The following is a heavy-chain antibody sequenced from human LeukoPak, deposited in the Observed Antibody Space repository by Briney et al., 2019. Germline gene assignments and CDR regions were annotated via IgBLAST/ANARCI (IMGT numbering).Heavy chain of an antibody. CDR1: GYTFSSYA. Sequence: SVKVSCKASGYTFSSYAISWVRQAPGQGLEWMGGIIPIFDTGNYAQKFQGRLTITADESTSTAYMELSSLRSEDTAVYYCAREGAVGVITLDDAFDIWGQGTMVTVSS. V-gene: IGHV1-69*13. D-gene: IGHD3-16*02. CDR2: IIPIFDTG. J-gene: IGHJ3*02. CDR3: AREGAVGVITLDDAFDI.